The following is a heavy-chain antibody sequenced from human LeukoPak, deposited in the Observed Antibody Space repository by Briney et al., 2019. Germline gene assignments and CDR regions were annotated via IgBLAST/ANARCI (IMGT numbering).Heavy chain of an antibody. CDR3: AKDYSSGWHHYDY. CDR2: IIGSGGST. J-gene: IGHJ4*02. Sequence: GSLSLSCAASGFTFSSYAMSWVRQAPGKGLEWVSAIIGSGGSTYYSDSVKGRFTISRDNSKNTLYLQMNSLRAEDTAVYYCAKDYSSGWHHYDYWGQGTLVTVSS. D-gene: IGHD6-19*01. V-gene: IGHV3-23*01. CDR1: GFTFSSYA.